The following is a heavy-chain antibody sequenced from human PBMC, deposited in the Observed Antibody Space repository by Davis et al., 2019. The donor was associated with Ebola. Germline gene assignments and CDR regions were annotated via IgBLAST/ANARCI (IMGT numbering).Heavy chain of an antibody. Sequence: GGSLRLSCAASGFTFSNDLMSWVRQAPGQGLEWVANIRPDGSEEQYVDSLKGRITISRDNAKNSLYLQVNSLRDEDTAVYYCARYVKARTTRYYFDCWGQGTLVTVSS. V-gene: IGHV3-7*03. J-gene: IGHJ4*02. D-gene: IGHD1-1*01. CDR1: GFTFSNDL. CDR2: IRPDGSEE. CDR3: ARYVKARTTRYYFDC.